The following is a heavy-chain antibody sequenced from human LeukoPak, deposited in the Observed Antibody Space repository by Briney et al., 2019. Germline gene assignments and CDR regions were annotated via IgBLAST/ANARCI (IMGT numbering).Heavy chain of an antibody. V-gene: IGHV1-2*02. J-gene: IGHJ4*02. CDR1: GYTLTGYY. Sequence: ASVKVSCKASGYTLTGYYMHWVRQAPGQGLEWMGWINPNSGGTNYAQKFQGRVTMTRDTSISTAYMELSRLRSDDTAVYYCARDTYYYDSSGYFYFDYWGQGTLVTVSS. CDR2: INPNSGGT. CDR3: ARDTYYYDSSGYFYFDY. D-gene: IGHD3-22*01.